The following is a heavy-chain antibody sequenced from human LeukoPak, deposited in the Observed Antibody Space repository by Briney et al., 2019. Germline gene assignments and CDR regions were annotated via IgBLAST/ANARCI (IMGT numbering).Heavy chain of an antibody. V-gene: IGHV3-66*01. CDR3: VRDQFLEWLLTDY. CDR2: IYSGGST. J-gene: IGHJ4*02. CDR1: GFTVSSNY. D-gene: IGHD3-3*01. Sequence: GGSLSLSCAASGFTVSSNYMSWDRQAPGKGLGWVSVIYSGGSTYYADSVKGRFTISRDNSKNTLYLQMNSLRAEDTAVYYCVRDQFLEWLLTDYWGQGTLVTVSS.